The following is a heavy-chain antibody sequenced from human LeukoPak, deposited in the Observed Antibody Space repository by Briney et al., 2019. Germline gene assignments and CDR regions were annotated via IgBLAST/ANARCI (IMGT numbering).Heavy chain of an antibody. CDR1: GGSFSGYY. J-gene: IGHJ4*02. CDR2: INHSGST. V-gene: IGHV4-34*01. Sequence: SETLSLTCAVYGGSFSGYYWSWIRQPPGKGLEWIGEINHSGSTSYNPSLKSRVTISVDTSKNQFSLKLSSVTAADTAVYYCARLIVVVPAAVFDYWGQGTLVTVSS. D-gene: IGHD2-2*01. CDR3: ARLIVVVPAAVFDY.